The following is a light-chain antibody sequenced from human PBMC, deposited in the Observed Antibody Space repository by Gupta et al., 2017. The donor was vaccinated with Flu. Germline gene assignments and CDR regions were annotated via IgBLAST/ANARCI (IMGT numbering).Light chain of an antibody. Sequence: QSALTQPASVSGSPGQSITISCTGTSSDIGTYNLVSWYQQHPGKAPKLTIYAVSKRPSGVSNRFSGSKSGNTASLTISGLQAEDEADYYCCSYAGSNTWVFGGGTKLTVL. CDR1: SSDIGTYNL. CDR2: AVS. CDR3: CSYAGSNTWV. J-gene: IGLJ3*02. V-gene: IGLV2-23*02.